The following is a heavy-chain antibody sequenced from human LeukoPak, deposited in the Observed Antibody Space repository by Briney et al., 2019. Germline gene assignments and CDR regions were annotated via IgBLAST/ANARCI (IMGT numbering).Heavy chain of an antibody. CDR1: GYSFTNYW. Sequence: GESLKISCKGSGYSFTNYWIGWVRQMPGKGLEWMGIIYPGDSDTRYIPSFQGQVTTSADKSINTAYLQWTSLKASDTAMYYCARRVDSYWFFDYWGQGTLVTVSS. CDR3: ARRVDSYWFFDY. V-gene: IGHV5-51*01. CDR2: IYPGDSDT. D-gene: IGHD1-26*01. J-gene: IGHJ4*02.